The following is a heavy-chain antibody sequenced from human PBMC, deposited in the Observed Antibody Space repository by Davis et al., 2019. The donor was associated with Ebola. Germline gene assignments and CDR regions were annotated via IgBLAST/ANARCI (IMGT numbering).Heavy chain of an antibody. CDR3: AKDRYSDGSGYFFEQSH. J-gene: IGHJ4*02. CDR2: IIPIFGTA. CDR1: GGTFSSYA. V-gene: IGHV1-69*13. D-gene: IGHD3-22*01. Sequence: SVKVSCKASGGTFSSYAISWVRQAPGQGLEWMGGIIPIFGTANYAQRFKGRVTITADESRTTAYMELSSLRSEDTAVYYCAKDRYSDGSGYFFEQSHWGQGTLVTVSS.